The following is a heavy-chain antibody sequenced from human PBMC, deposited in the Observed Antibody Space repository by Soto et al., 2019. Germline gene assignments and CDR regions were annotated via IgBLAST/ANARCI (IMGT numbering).Heavy chain of an antibody. CDR2: IIPIFGTA. CDR3: ASVAIGAGTTSEWFDP. D-gene: IGHD1-1*01. CDR1: GGTFSSYA. Sequence: EASVKVSCKASGGTFSSYAISWVRQAPGQGLEWMGGIIPIFGTANYAQKFQGRVTITADESTSTAYMELSSLRSGDTAVYYCASVAIGAGTTSEWFDPWGQGTLVTVSS. V-gene: IGHV1-69*13. J-gene: IGHJ5*02.